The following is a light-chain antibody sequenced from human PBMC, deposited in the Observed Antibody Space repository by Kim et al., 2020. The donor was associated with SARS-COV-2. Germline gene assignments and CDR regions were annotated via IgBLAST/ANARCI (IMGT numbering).Light chain of an antibody. CDR2: GAS. CDR1: ESVNSSY. Sequence: SPGRSTTLTSRTGESVNSSYLAWYQQKAGQAPRLLIYGASSRATGNPDRVSGSGSGKDFNLTISRLEPEDFAVYYCQQYDSTPITYGQGTRLEIK. J-gene: IGKJ5*01. CDR3: QQYDSTPIT. V-gene: IGKV3-20*01.